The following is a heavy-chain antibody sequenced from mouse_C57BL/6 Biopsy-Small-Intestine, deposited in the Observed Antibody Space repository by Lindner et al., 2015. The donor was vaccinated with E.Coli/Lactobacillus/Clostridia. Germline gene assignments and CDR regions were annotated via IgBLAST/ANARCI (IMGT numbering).Heavy chain of an antibody. Sequence: VQLQESGPELVKPGASVKISCKASGYTFTDYNMDWVKQSHGKSLEWIGYIYPNNGGTGYNQKFKSKATLTVDKSSSTAYMELHSLTSEDSAVHYCASHYSDCWYFDIWGAGTTVTVSS. CDR2: IYPNNGGT. V-gene: IGHV1-34*02. J-gene: IGHJ1*01. CDR3: ASHYSDCWYFDI. D-gene: IGHD2-12*01. CDR1: GYTFTDYN.